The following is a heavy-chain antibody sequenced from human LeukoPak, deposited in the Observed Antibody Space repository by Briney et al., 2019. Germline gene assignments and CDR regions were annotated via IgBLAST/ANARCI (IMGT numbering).Heavy chain of an antibody. Sequence: PGGSLRLSCAASGFTFSSYAMSWVRQAPGKGLEGVSGISSSGSSTYYADSVKGRFTISRDNSKNTLYLQVNSLRAEDTAIYYCAKQVGVATDYYFDYWGQGTLVTVSS. CDR2: ISSSGSST. V-gene: IGHV3-23*01. D-gene: IGHD5-12*01. J-gene: IGHJ4*02. CDR1: GFTFSSYA. CDR3: AKQVGVATDYYFDY.